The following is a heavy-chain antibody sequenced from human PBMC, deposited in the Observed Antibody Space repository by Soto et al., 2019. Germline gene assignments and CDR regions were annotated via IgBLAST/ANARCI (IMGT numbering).Heavy chain of an antibody. CDR3: ARGTRVYGQCCSSSSCPNFDY. D-gene: IGHD2-15*01. Sequence: SETLSLTCAVYGGSFSGYYWSWIRQPPGKGLEWIGEINHSGSTNYNPSLKSRVTISVDTSKNQFSLQLNSVTPEDTAVYYCARGTRVYGQCCSSSSCPNFDYWGKGTLVTVSS. CDR2: INHSGST. CDR1: GGSFSGYY. V-gene: IGHV4-34*01. J-gene: IGHJ4*02.